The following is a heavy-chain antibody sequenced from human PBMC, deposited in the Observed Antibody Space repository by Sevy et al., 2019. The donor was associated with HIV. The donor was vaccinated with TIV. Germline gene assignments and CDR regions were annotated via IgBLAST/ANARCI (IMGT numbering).Heavy chain of an antibody. CDR3: ARLGAYCGGDCYPPSYYYYGMDV. Sequence: GESLKISCKGSGYSFASYWIGWVRQMPGKGLEWMGIIYPGDSDTRYSPSFQGQVTISADKSISTAYLQWSSLKASDTAMYYCARLGAYCGGDCYPPSYYYYGMDVWGQGPTVTVSS. CDR2: IYPGDSDT. V-gene: IGHV5-51*01. CDR1: GYSFASYW. J-gene: IGHJ6*02. D-gene: IGHD2-21*02.